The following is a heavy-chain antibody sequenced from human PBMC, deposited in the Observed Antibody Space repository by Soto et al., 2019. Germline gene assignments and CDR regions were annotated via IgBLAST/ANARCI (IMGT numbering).Heavy chain of an antibody. J-gene: IGHJ6*02. CDR2: TRNKANSYTT. V-gene: IGHV3-72*01. D-gene: IGHD1-1*01. Sequence: EVQLVESGGGLVQPGGSLRLSCAASGFTFSDHYMDWVRQAPGKGLEWVGRTRNKANSYTTEYAASVKGRFTISRDDSKNSLYLQMNSLKTEDTAVYYCARGATARTNYYCVLDAWGQGTTVTVSS. CDR1: GFTFSDHY. CDR3: ARGATARTNYYCVLDA.